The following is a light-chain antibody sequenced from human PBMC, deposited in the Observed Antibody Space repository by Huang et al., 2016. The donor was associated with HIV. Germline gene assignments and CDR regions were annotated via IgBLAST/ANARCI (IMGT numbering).Light chain of an antibody. CDR1: QGVSSN. J-gene: IGKJ2*01. CDR3: QQYNNWPRT. V-gene: IGKV3-15*01. CDR2: GAS. Sequence: EMVMTQSPDTLSVSPGERATLSCRASQGVSSNLAWYQQKPGQAPRLLISGASTRVTGIPARVSGSGSEIDFTLTIRSLQSEDSAVYYCQQYNNWPRTFGQGTKLEIK.